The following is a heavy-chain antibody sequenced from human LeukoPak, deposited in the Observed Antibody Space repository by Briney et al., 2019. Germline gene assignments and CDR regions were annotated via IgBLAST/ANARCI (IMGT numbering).Heavy chain of an antibody. V-gene: IGHV4-59*11. Sequence: SETLSLTCTVSGGSISSHHWSWIRQPPGKGLEWIGYIYYSGSTNYNPSLKSRVTISVDTSKNQFSLKLSSVNAADTAVYYCARESADYDFWSGYYRKYYFDYWGQGTLVTVSS. J-gene: IGHJ4*02. D-gene: IGHD3-3*01. CDR1: GGSISSHH. CDR3: ARESADYDFWSGYYRKYYFDY. CDR2: IYYSGST.